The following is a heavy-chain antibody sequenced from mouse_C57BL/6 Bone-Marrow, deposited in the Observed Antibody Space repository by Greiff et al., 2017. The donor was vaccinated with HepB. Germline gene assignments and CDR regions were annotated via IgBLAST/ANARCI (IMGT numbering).Heavy chain of an antibody. V-gene: IGHV1-55*01. J-gene: IGHJ2*01. Sequence: QVQLQQPGAELVKPGASVKMSCKASGYTFTSYWITWVKQRPGQGLEWIGDIYPGSGSTNYNEKFKSKATLTVDTSSSTAYMQLSSLTSEDSAVYYCAGGYDYGSRRYFDYWGQGTTLTVSS. CDR3: AGGYDYGSRRYFDY. D-gene: IGHD1-1*01. CDR2: IYPGSGST. CDR1: GYTFTSYW.